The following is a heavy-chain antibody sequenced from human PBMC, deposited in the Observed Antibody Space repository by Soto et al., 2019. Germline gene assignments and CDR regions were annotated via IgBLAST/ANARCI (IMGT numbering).Heavy chain of an antibody. Sequence: GGSLRISCAASGFTFSSYSMNWVRQAPGKGLEWVSSISSSSSYIYYADSVKGRFTISRDNAKNSLYLQMNSLRAEDTAVYYCARTQVTTNRLTGFDPGGKGTLVTVSS. V-gene: IGHV3-21*01. J-gene: IGHJ5*02. CDR3: ARTQVTTNRLTGFDP. D-gene: IGHD4-4*01. CDR1: GFTFSSYS. CDR2: ISSSSSYI.